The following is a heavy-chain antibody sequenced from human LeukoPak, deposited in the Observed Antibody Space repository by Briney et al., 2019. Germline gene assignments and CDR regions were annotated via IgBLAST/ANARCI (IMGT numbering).Heavy chain of an antibody. J-gene: IGHJ6*03. CDR3: AKDQSNYYYMDV. Sequence: GGSLRLSCAASGFTFSSYGMHWVRQALGKGLEWVAVIWYDGSNKYYADSVKGRFTISRDNSKNTLYLQMNSLRAEDTAVYYCAKDQSNYYYMDVWGKGTTVTVSS. V-gene: IGHV3-33*06. CDR2: IWYDGSNK. CDR1: GFTFSSYG.